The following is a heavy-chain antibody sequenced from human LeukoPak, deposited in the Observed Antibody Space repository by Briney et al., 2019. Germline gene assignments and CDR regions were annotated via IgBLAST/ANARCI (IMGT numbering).Heavy chain of an antibody. CDR3: ARSSLGTITAGPFDY. J-gene: IGHJ4*02. V-gene: IGHV1-18*01. CDR1: GVTFSSYA. Sequence: VASVKLSCKASGVTFSSYAMRWVRQAPGQGLEWMGRISGYNGNTNYAQKLKGRVSMTTDTSTTTAYMELRSLTSDDTALYYCARSSLGTITAGPFDYWGQGTLVTVSS. D-gene: IGHD5-12*01. CDR2: ISGYNGNT.